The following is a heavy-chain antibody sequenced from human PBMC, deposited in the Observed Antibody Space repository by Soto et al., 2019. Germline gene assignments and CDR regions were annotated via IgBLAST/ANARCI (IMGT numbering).Heavy chain of an antibody. V-gene: IGHV3-30*03. CDR1: GFTFSSYG. CDR2: ISYDGSNK. CDR3: AITKQPLYYYYGMDV. Sequence: GGSLRLSCAASGFTFSSYGMHWVRQAPGKGLEWVAVISYDGSNKYYADSVKGRFTISRDNSKNTLYLQMNSLRAEDTAVYYCAITKQPLYYYYGMDVWGQGTTVTVSS. J-gene: IGHJ6*02. D-gene: IGHD6-13*01.